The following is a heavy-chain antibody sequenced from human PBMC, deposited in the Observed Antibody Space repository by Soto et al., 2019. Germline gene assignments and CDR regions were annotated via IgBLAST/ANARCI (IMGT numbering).Heavy chain of an antibody. V-gene: IGHV1-3*01. CDR3: ARDYDYIWGTYRHYFEY. D-gene: IGHD3-16*02. J-gene: IGHJ4*02. CDR2: INAGNGNT. CDR1: GYTFTNYA. Sequence: QVQLVQSGAEVKKPGASVTVSCKASGYTFTNYALHWVRQAPGQRLEWMGWINAGNGNTKYSQKFQGRVTFTRDTSANTAYMEVSSLRSEDTAVYYCARDYDYIWGTYRHYFEYWGQGTLVTVSS.